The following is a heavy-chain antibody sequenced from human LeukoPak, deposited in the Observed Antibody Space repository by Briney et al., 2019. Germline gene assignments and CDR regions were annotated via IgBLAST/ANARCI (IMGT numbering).Heavy chain of an antibody. CDR2: IYYTGST. Sequence: SETLSLTCTVSGDSISGDNHYWAWIRQPPGKRLEWIGIIYYTGSTHYNPSLKSQVNLSIDTSNNYFSLKLTSVTAADTAIYYCARRYAHLSRYFDPWSQGTLVTVSS. D-gene: IGHD3-16*01. CDR1: GDSISGDNHY. J-gene: IGHJ5*02. CDR3: ARRYAHLSRYFDP. V-gene: IGHV4-39*02.